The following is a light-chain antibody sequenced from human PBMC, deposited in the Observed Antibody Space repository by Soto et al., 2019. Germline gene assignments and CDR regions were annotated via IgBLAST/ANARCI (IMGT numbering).Light chain of an antibody. V-gene: IGKV3-11*01. CDR1: QSVSSF. Sequence: ETVLTQSPATLSFSPLEVSTLSFRASQSVSSFLAWYQQKPGQAPRLXIYDASNRATGIPARFSGSGSGTDFTLTISSLEPEDFAVYYCQQHTNWPLTFGGGTKVDIK. J-gene: IGKJ4*01. CDR2: DAS. CDR3: QQHTNWPLT.